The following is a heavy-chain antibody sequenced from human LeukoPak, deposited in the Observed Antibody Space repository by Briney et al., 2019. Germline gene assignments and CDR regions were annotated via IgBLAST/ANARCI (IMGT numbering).Heavy chain of an antibody. CDR1: GGSISSYY. CDR3: ARDKVVPASLGHMDV. CDR2: IYTSGST. D-gene: IGHD2-2*01. V-gene: IGHV4-4*07. Sequence: SSETLSLTCTVSGGSISSYYWSWIRQPAGKGLEWIGRIYTSGSTNYNPSLKSRVTMSVDTSKNQFSLKLSSVTAADTAVYYCARDKVVPASLGHMDVWGKGTTVTVSS. J-gene: IGHJ6*03.